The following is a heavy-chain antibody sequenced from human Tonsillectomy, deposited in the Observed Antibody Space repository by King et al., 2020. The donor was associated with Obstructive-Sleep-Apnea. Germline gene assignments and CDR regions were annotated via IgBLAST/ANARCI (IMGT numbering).Heavy chain of an antibody. CDR2: INPNSGGT. CDR1: GYSFSDYY. D-gene: IGHD6-13*01. CDR3: ARYREAAGTGILGILGY. Sequence: QLVQSGAEVRTPGASVKVSCKASGYSFSDYYLNWVRQAPGQGLEWMGWINPNSGGTNYAQKFEGRVTMTRDTSITTTYMELSGLRSDDTAVFYCARYREAAGTGILGILGYWGLGTLVTVSS. J-gene: IGHJ4*02. V-gene: IGHV1-2*02.